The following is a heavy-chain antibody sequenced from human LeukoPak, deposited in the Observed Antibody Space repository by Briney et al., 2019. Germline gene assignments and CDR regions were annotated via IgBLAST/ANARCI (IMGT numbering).Heavy chain of an antibody. CDR2: IYYSGST. CDR1: GGSISSYY. V-gene: IGHV4-59*08. CDR3: ARGLPGGQLSRYDY. D-gene: IGHD6-13*01. J-gene: IGHJ4*02. Sequence: SETLSLTCTVSGGSISSYYWSWIRQPPGKGLEWIGYIYYSGSTNYNPSLKSRVTISVDTSKNQFSLKMNSMTAADTAMYYCARGLPGGQLSRYDYWGQGTLVTVSS.